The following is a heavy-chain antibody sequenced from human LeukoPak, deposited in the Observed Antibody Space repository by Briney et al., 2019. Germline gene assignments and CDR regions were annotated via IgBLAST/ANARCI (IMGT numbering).Heavy chain of an antibody. CDR1: GFTFSSYA. Sequence: GGSLRLSCAASGFTFSSYAMSWVRQAPGKGLEWVSAISGIGGSTYYADSVKGRFTISRDNSKNTLYLQINSLRAEDTAVYYCAKDRPTMIVGGVFDYWGQGTLVTVSS. CDR2: ISGIGGST. J-gene: IGHJ4*02. V-gene: IGHV3-23*01. CDR3: AKDRPTMIVGGVFDY. D-gene: IGHD3-22*01.